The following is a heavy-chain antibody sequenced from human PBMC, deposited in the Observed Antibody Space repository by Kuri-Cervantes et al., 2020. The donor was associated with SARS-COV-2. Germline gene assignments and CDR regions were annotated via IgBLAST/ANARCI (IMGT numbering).Heavy chain of an antibody. J-gene: IGHJ3*01. CDR2: IKSKADDETR. CDR3: TTGSIRGQWLVPRRHDAFDF. Sequence: GGSLSLSCAASGCIFSDAWMSWVRQAPGKGLEWIGRIKSKADDETRDYAGPVKGRFTISRDDSTNTLYLQMNSLKIEDTAMYYCTTGSIRGQWLVPRRHDAFDFWGQGTMVTVSS. CDR1: GCIFSDAW. V-gene: IGHV3-15*01. D-gene: IGHD6-19*01.